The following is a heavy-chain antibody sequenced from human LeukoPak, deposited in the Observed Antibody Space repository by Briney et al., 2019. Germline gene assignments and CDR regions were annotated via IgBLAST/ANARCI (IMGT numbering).Heavy chain of an antibody. CDR2: INQDGSEK. CDR1: GFTFSSYW. V-gene: IGHV3-7*05. D-gene: IGHD2-15*01. J-gene: IGHJ4*02. CDR3: AVYCSGGSCFRN. Sequence: GGSLRLSCAASGFTFSSYWMSWVRQSPGKGLEWVANINQDGSEKYYVDSVKGRFTISRDNAKNSAYLQMNSLRADDTAVYYCAVYCSGGSCFRNWGQGTLVTVSS.